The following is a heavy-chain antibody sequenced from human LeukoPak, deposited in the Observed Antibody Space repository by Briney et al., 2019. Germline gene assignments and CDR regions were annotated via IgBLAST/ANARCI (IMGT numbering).Heavy chain of an antibody. CDR3: ARLVLAGIPNFDY. D-gene: IGHD3-10*01. CDR1: GYTFTSYY. Sequence: ASVKVSCKASGYTFTSYYMHWVRQAPGQGLEWMGIINPSGGSTSYAQKFQGRVTMTTDTSTSTAYMELRSLRSDDTAVYYCARLVLAGIPNFDYWGQGTLVTVSS. CDR2: INPSGGST. J-gene: IGHJ4*02. V-gene: IGHV1-46*01.